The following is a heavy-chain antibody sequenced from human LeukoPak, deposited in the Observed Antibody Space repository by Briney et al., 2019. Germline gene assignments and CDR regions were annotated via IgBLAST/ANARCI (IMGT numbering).Heavy chain of an antibody. CDR2: MNEDGTDK. D-gene: IGHD3-22*01. J-gene: IGHJ5*02. V-gene: IGHV3-7*01. Sequence: GGSLRLSCAASGFTLRNYWMSWVRQAPGKGPEWVANMNEDGTDKNYVDSVKGRFTISRDNAKNSLYLQMNSLRAEDTAVYYCARGGYPYYYDSSGYYYFDPWGQGTLVTVSS. CDR3: ARGGYPYYYDSSGYYYFDP. CDR1: GFTLRNYW.